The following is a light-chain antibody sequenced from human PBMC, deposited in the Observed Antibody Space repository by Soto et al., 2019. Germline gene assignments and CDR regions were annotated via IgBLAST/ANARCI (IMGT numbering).Light chain of an antibody. CDR1: SSNIGAGYD. J-gene: IGLJ1*01. V-gene: IGLV1-40*01. Sequence: VLTQPPSVSGAPGQRVTISCTGSSSNIGAGYDVHWYQQLPGTAPKLLIYGNSNRPSGVPDRFSGSKSGTSASLAITGLQAEDEADYYCQSYDSSLSGRVFGTGTKLTVL. CDR2: GNS. CDR3: QSYDSSLSGRV.